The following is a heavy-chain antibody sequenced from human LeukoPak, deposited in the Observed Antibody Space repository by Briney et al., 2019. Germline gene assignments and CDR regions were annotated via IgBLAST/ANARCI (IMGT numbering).Heavy chain of an antibody. V-gene: IGHV4-59*01. J-gene: IGHJ4*02. D-gene: IGHD2-15*01. Sequence: PSETLSLTCTVSGGSISSYYWSWIRQPPGKGLEGIGYIYYSGSTNYNPSLKSRVTISVDTSKNQFSLKLSSVTAADTAVYYCARVYPCSGGSCYLFDYWGQGTLVTVSS. CDR3: ARVYPCSGGSCYLFDY. CDR1: GGSISSYY. CDR2: IYYSGST.